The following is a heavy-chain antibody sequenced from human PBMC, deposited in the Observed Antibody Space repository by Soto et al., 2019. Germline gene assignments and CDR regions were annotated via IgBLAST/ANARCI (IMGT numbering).Heavy chain of an antibody. J-gene: IGHJ5*02. CDR1: CYTFTGYY. CDR2: INPNSGGT. CDR3: ERDSSTYVWGSYRPNWFDP. D-gene: IGHD3-16*02. V-gene: IGHV1-2*04. Sequence: GXSVKVSFKASCYTFTGYYMHWVRQAPVQGLEWMGWINPNSGGTNYAQKFQGWVTMTRDTSISTAYMELSRLRSDDTAVYYCERDSSTYVWGSYRPNWFDPWGQGTLVTVYS.